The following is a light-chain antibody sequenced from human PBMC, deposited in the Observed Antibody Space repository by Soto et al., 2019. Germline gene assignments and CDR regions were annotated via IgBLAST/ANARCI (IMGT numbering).Light chain of an antibody. CDR3: CSYAGSSTCV. Sequence: QSALTQPASVSGSPGQSITISCTGTSSDVGSYNLVSWYQQHPGKAPKLMIYEVSKRPSGVSNRFSGSKSGNTASLTISGLQAEDEADYYCCSYAGSSTCVFGGGTKLTV. CDR1: SSDVGSYNL. J-gene: IGLJ2*01. CDR2: EVS. V-gene: IGLV2-23*02.